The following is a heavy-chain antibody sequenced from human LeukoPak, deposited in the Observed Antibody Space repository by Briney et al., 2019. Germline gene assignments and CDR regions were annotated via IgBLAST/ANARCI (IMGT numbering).Heavy chain of an antibody. CDR1: GYTFTSYY. V-gene: IGHV1-46*01. Sequence: ASVKVSCKASGYTFTSYYMHWVRQAPGQGLEWMGIINPSGGSTSYAQKFQGRVTMTRDTSTSTVYMELSSLRSEDTAVYYCARSSGSYYDFWSGSIDWFDPWGQGTLVTVSS. D-gene: IGHD3-3*01. CDR3: ARSSGSYYDFWSGSIDWFDP. CDR2: INPSGGST. J-gene: IGHJ5*02.